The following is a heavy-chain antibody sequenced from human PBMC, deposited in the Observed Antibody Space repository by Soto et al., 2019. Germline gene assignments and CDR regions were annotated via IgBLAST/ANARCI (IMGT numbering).Heavy chain of an antibody. CDR3: AKDFLYSSSWYGGAYNWFDP. D-gene: IGHD6-13*01. CDR2: ISGSGGST. V-gene: IGHV3-23*01. J-gene: IGHJ5*02. Sequence: GGSLRLSCAASGFTFSSYAMSWVRQAPGKGLEWVSAISGSGGSTYYADSVKGRFTISRDNSKNTLYLQMNSLRAEDTAVYYWAKDFLYSSSWYGGAYNWFDPWGQGTLVTVSS. CDR1: GFTFSSYA.